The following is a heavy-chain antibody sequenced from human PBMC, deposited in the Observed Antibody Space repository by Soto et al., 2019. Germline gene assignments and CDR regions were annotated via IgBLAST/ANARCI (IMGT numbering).Heavy chain of an antibody. CDR1: GYIFSKYA. J-gene: IGHJ5*02. CDR2: LNVGTGNT. V-gene: IGHV1-3*01. CDR3: ARESRDFFLSFDP. Sequence: QVQLVQSGGEVKKPGASVKVSCKASGYIFSKYAIHWVRQVPGHKLEWMGWLNVGTGNTKYSQKFQGRVTITRDTSATTAYMELHSLTSEDTAVYYCARESRDFFLSFDPWGQGTLVTVSS.